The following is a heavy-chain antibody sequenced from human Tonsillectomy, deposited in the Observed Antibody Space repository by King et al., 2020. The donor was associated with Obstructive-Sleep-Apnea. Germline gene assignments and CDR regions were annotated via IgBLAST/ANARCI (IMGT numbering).Heavy chain of an antibody. CDR1: GFTFSGYA. V-gene: IGHV3-23*04. CDR3: AIFGSGQDY. D-gene: IGHD6-19*01. CDR2: IRGSVRRT. J-gene: IGHJ4*02. Sequence: VQLVESGGGLVQRGGCLRLSCAASGFTFSGYAMSWVRQAPGKGLYWVSTIRGSVRRTYYADSVKGRFTISRDNSKNTLYLQMNSLRAEDTAVFYCAIFGSGQDYWGQGTLVTVSS.